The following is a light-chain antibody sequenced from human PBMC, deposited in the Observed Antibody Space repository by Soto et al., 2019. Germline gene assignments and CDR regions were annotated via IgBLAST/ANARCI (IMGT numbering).Light chain of an antibody. V-gene: IGLV3-21*04. CDR3: QVWDSSSDHVV. CDR2: YDS. J-gene: IGLJ2*01. Sequence: SYELTQPPSVSVAPGKTARITCGGTNIGSKSVHWYQQKPGQAPVLVIYYDSDRPSGLPERFSGYNAGNTATLTISRVEDGDEADYYCQVWDSSSDHVVFGGGTKLTVL. CDR1: NIGSKS.